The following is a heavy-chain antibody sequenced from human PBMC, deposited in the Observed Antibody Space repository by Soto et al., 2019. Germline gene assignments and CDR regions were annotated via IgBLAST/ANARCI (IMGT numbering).Heavy chain of an antibody. CDR3: AREPASYDSTWYRWFDP. CDR1: GGSITSNNW. CDR2: IHHSVST. J-gene: IGHJ5*02. Sequence: PSETLSLTCAVSGGSITSNNWWNWVRQPPGKGLEWIGEIHHSVSTNYNSSLKSRVTISVDKSKNQFSLKLTSVTAAETAVYYCAREPASYDSTWYRWFDPWGQGMLLTVSS. D-gene: IGHD6-13*01. V-gene: IGHV4-4*02.